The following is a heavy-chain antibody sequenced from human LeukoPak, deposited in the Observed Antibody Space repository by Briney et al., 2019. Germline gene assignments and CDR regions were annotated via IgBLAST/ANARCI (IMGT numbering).Heavy chain of an antibody. CDR2: INPNSGGT. D-gene: IGHD2-15*01. V-gene: IGHV1-2*02. J-gene: IGHJ3*01. Sequence: GASVKVSCKASGYTFTGYYMHWVRQAPGQGLEWMGWINPNSGGTNYAQKFQGRVTMTKDTSTDTAYMELTSLRSEDTAVYYCATAIVVVVASTAAFDLWGQGTMVTVSS. CDR1: GYTFTGYY. CDR3: ATAIVVVVASTAAFDL.